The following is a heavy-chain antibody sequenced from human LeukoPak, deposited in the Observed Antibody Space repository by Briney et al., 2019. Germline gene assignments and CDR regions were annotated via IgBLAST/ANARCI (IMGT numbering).Heavy chain of an antibody. V-gene: IGHV1-2*02. J-gene: IGHJ5*02. CDR3: AREALGYCGGGSCYEADWFDP. D-gene: IGHD2-15*01. Sequence: ASVKVSCKASGYTFTGYYMHWVRQAPGQGLEWMGWINPNSGGTNYAQKFQGRVTMTRDTSISTAYMELSRLRSDDTAVYYCAREALGYCGGGSCYEADWFDPWGQGTLVTVSS. CDR1: GYTFTGYY. CDR2: INPNSGGT.